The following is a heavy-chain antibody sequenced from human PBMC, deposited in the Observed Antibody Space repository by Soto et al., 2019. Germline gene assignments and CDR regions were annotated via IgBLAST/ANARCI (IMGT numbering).Heavy chain of an antibody. CDR1: GGSISSGGYY. CDR2: IYYSGST. D-gene: IGHD2-2*02. J-gene: IGHJ5*02. CDR3: ARDIGYCSSTSCYNSGPVNWFDP. Sequence: SETLSLTCTVSGGSISSGGYYWSWIRQHPGKGLEWIGYIYYSGSTYYNPSLKSRVTISVATSKNQFSLKLSSVTAADTAVYYCARDIGYCSSTSCYNSGPVNWFDPWGQGTLVTVSS. V-gene: IGHV4-31*03.